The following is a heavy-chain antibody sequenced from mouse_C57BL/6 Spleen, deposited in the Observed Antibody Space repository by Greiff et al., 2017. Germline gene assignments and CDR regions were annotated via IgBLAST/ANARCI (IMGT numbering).Heavy chain of an antibody. J-gene: IGHJ4*01. Sequence: QVTLKESGPGILQPSQTLSLTCSFSGFSLSTFGMGVGWIRQPSGKGLEWLAHIWWDDDKYYHPALKSRLTISKDTSKNQVFLKIANVDTADTATYYCARIESYYYGSNHGYAMDYWGQGTSVTVSS. V-gene: IGHV8-8*01. CDR2: IWWDDDK. D-gene: IGHD1-1*01. CDR1: GFSLSTFGMG. CDR3: ARIESYYYGSNHGYAMDY.